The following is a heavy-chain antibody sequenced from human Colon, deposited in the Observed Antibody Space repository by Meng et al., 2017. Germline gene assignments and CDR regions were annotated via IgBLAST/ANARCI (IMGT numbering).Heavy chain of an antibody. Sequence: VQVQESGPGRLRPSETLSLTCAVSGGSVSSGTYYWSWIRQPPGKGLEWIGCIYYSGTTNYNPSLKSRVTISVDTSKNQFSLKLSSVTPADTAVYFCARDRVPGKYWGQGTLVTVSS. V-gene: IGHV4-61*01. J-gene: IGHJ4*02. CDR3: ARDRVPGKY. CDR2: IYYSGTT. CDR1: GGSVSSGTYY. D-gene: IGHD1-14*01.